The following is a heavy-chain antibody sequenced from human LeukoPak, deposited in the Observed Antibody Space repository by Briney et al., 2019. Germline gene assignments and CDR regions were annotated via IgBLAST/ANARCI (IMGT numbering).Heavy chain of an antibody. Sequence: ASVKVSCKASGYTFTGYYMHWVRQAPGQGLEWMGWINLNSGGTKYAQQFQGRVTMTRDTSISTAYMELSRLRSDDTAVYYCAPTDVDYFDYWGQGTLVTVSS. CDR1: GYTFTGYY. CDR3: APTDVDYFDY. J-gene: IGHJ4*02. V-gene: IGHV1-2*02. CDR2: INLNSGGT.